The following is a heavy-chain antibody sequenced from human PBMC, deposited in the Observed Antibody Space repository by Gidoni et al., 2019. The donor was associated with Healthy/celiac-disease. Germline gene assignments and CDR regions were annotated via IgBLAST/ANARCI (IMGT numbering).Heavy chain of an antibody. CDR1: GGSFSGYY. V-gene: IGHV4-34*01. CDR3: ARGRKSSTALSNWFDP. Sequence: QVQLQPWGAGLLKPSETLSLTCAVYGGSFSGYYWSWIRQPPGKGLEWIGEINHSGSTNYNPSLKSRVTISVDTSKNQFSLKLSSVTAADTAVYYCARGRKSSTALSNWFDPWGQGTLVTVSS. J-gene: IGHJ5*02. D-gene: IGHD2-2*01. CDR2: INHSGST.